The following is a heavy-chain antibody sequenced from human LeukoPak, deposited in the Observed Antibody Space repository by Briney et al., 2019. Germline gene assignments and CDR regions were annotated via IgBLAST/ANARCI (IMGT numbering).Heavy chain of an antibody. CDR2: IYPGDSDT. J-gene: IGHJ4*02. CDR3: ARYSSSSSSWYGAPDY. D-gene: IGHD6-13*01. Sequence: GESLKISCKGSGYSFITYWIGWVRQTPGKGLEWMGIIYPGDSDTRYSPSFQGQVTISADKSISTAYLQWSSLKASDTAMYYCARYSSSSSSWYGAPDYWGQGTLVTVSS. CDR1: GYSFITYW. V-gene: IGHV5-51*01.